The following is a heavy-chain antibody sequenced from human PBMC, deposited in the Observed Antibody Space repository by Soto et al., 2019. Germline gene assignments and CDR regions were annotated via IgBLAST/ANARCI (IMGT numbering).Heavy chain of an antibody. Sequence: YAVRRVSKNKRKGLEWVSAISGSGGSTYYADSVKGRFTISRDNSKNTLYLQMNSLRAEDTAVYYCAKAHPVSLYYYDSSGNDYWGQGTLVTVSS. V-gene: IGHV3-23*01. D-gene: IGHD3-22*01. CDR1: YA. CDR3: AKAHPVSLYYYDSSGNDY. CDR2: ISGSGGST. J-gene: IGHJ4*02.